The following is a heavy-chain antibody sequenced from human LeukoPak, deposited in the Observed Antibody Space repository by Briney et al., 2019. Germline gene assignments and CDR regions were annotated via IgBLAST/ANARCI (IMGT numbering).Heavy chain of an antibody. CDR3: ARHSGVLLWFGGQFDP. CDR1: GGPISSSSYY. CDR2: IYYSGST. V-gene: IGHV4-39*01. Sequence: SETLSLTCTVSGGPISSSSYYWGWIRQPPGKGLEWIGSIYYSGSTYYNPSLKSRVTISVDTSKNQFSLKLSSVTAADTAVYYCARHSGVLLWFGGQFDPWGQGTLVTVSS. J-gene: IGHJ5*02. D-gene: IGHD3-10*01.